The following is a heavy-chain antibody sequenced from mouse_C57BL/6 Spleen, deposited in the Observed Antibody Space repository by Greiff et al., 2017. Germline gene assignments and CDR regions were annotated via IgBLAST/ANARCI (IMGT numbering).Heavy chain of an antibody. J-gene: IGHJ4*01. D-gene: IGHD1-1*01. Sequence: VKLVESGPGLVQPSPSLSITCTVSGFSLTSYGVHWVRQSPGKGLEWLGVIWSGGSTDYNAAFISRLSISKDNSKSQVFFKMNSLQADDTAIYYCARNFHYYGSSIYAMDYWGQGTSVTVSS. CDR3: ARNFHYYGSSIYAMDY. CDR2: IWSGGST. V-gene: IGHV2-2*01. CDR1: GFSLTSYG.